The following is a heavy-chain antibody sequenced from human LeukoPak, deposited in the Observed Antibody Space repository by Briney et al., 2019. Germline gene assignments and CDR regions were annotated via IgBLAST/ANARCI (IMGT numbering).Heavy chain of an antibody. CDR2: IKEDGTHK. V-gene: IGHV3-7*01. CDR1: GFTFSSYW. CDR3: AREARGTRAAFDV. D-gene: IGHD2-8*01. J-gene: IGHJ3*01. Sequence: GGSLRLSCAASGFTFSSYWMSWVRQAPGKGLEWAANIKEDGTHKYYVGSVRGRFTISRDNAKNSLYLQMNSLRAEDTAIYYCAREARGTRAAFDVWGKGKIVTVFS.